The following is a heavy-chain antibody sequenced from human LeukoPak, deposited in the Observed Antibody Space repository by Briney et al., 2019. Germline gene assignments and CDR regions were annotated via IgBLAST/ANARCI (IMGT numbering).Heavy chain of an antibody. CDR2: MNPNSGNT. CDR1: GYTFTSYD. D-gene: IGHD3-3*01. J-gene: IGHJ3*02. V-gene: IGHV1-8*01. Sequence: ASVKVSCKASGYTFTSYDINWVRQATGQGLEWMGWMNPNSGNTGYAQKFQGRVTMTRNTSISTAYMELSSLRSEDTAVYYCARATYYDFWSGYFEAFDIWGQGTMVTVSS. CDR3: ARATYYDFWSGYFEAFDI.